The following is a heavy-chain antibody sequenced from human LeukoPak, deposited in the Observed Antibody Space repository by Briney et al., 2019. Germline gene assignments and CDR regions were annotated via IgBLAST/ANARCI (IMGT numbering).Heavy chain of an antibody. V-gene: IGHV3-64*01. J-gene: IGHJ4*02. CDR1: GFTFSSYA. D-gene: IGHD6-6*01. Sequence: LAGGSLRLSCAASGFTFSSYAMPWVRQAPGKGLEYVSAISSNGGSTYYANSVKGRFTISRDNSKNTLYLQMGSLRAEDMAVYYCARGSNIAARLFPTKDWGQGTLVTVSS. CDR3: ARGSNIAARLFPTKD. CDR2: ISSNGGST.